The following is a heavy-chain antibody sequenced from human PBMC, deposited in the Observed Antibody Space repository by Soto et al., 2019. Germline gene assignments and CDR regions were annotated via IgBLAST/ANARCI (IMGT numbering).Heavy chain of an antibody. J-gene: IGHJ4*02. Sequence: GGSLRLSCAASGFTFSSYAMSWVRQAPGKGLEWVSAISGSGGSTYYADSVKGRFTISRDNSKNTLYLQMNSLRAEDTAVYYCANTGLRWGDNRGRNFDYWGQGTLVTVSS. V-gene: IGHV3-23*01. D-gene: IGHD1-26*01. CDR2: ISGSGGST. CDR1: GFTFSSYA. CDR3: ANTGLRWGDNRGRNFDY.